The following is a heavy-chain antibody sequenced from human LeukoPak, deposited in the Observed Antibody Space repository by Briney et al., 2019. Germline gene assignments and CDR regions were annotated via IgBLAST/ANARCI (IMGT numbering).Heavy chain of an antibody. CDR3: AASLSGWYGPSAFY. J-gene: IGHJ4*02. CDR1: GFHFSPLE. CDR2: ISGGSEAP. V-gene: IGHV3-48*03. Sequence: GGSLRLSCAASGFHFSPLEMSWVRQAPGKGLEWVSFISGGSEAPHYADSVRGRFTISRDNAKNSLYLEMRSLRAEDTAVYYCAASLSGWYGPSAFYWGQGTRVTVSS. D-gene: IGHD6-19*01.